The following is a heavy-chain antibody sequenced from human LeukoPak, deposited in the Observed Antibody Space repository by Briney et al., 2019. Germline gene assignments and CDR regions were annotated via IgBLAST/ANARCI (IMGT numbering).Heavy chain of an antibody. CDR1: GGSFSGYY. CDR3: ARGPWSSGWYGDY. Sequence: PSGTLSLTCAVYGGSFSGYYWSWIRQPPGKGLEWIGEINHSGSTNYNPSLKSRVTISVDTSKNQFSLKLSSVTAADTAVYYCARGPWSSGWYGDYWGQGTLVTVSS. D-gene: IGHD6-19*01. J-gene: IGHJ4*02. V-gene: IGHV4-34*01. CDR2: INHSGST.